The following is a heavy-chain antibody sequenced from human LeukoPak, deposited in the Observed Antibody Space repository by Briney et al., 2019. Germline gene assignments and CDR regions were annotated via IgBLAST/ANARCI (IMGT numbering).Heavy chain of an antibody. D-gene: IGHD3-10*01. CDR2: ISAYNGNT. CDR3: ARNDVLLWFGELPN. V-gene: IGHV1-18*01. Sequence: APVKVSCKASGYTFTSYGISWVRQAPGQGLEWMGWISAYNGNTNYAQKLQGRVTMTTDTSTSTAYMELRSLRSDDTAVYYCARNDVLLWFGELPNWGQGALVTVSS. J-gene: IGHJ4*02. CDR1: GYTFTSYG.